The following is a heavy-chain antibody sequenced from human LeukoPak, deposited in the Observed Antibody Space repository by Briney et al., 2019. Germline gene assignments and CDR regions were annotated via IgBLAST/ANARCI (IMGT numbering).Heavy chain of an antibody. Sequence: PGGSLRLSCAASGFTFSSYEMNWVRQAPGKGLEWVSYISSSGSTIYYADSVKGRFTISRDNAKNSLYLQMNSLRAEDTAVYYCARVGGGITVFPLGRYFDYWGQGTLVTVSS. J-gene: IGHJ4*02. CDR2: ISSSGSTI. CDR3: ARVGGGITVFPLGRYFDY. CDR1: GFTFSSYE. V-gene: IGHV3-48*03. D-gene: IGHD3-3*01.